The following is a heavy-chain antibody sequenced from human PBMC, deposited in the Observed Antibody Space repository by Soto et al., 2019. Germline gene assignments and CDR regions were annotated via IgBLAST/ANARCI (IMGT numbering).Heavy chain of an antibody. Sequence: QVQLVQSGAEVKKPGSSVKVSCKASGGTFSSYTISWVRQAPGQGLEWMGRIIPILGIANYAQKFQGRVTITADKSTSTAYMELSSLXSEXXAXYYXXRXXXXXXXGSYDYWGQGTLVTVSS. CDR1: GGTFSSYT. D-gene: IGHD3-10*01. V-gene: IGHV1-69*08. J-gene: IGHJ4*02. CDR2: IIPILGIA. CDR3: XRXXXXXXXGSYDY.